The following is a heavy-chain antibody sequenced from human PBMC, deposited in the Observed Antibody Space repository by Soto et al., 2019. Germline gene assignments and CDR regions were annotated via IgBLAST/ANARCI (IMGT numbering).Heavy chain of an antibody. CDR3: AKVGGYYIDS. J-gene: IGHJ4*02. CDR2: INMDGSRI. D-gene: IGHD3-16*01. CDR1: GFTFNDYW. V-gene: IGHV3-74*03. Sequence: EVQLVESGGGLVKPGESLRLSCVASGFTFNDYWMHWVRQAPGKGPVWVARINMDGSRITYADAVRGRFTISKDDPKNTLYLQMNSLRAEDTAVYYCAKVGGYYIDSWGQGTLVTVSS.